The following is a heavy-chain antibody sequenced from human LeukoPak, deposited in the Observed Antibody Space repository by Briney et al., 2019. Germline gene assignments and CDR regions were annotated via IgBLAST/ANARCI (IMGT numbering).Heavy chain of an antibody. Sequence: GGSLRLSCAASGISVSSKYMSWVRQAPGKGLEWVSVIYSGGNTYYADSVKGRFTISRDNSKNTLYLQMTSLRAEDTAVYYCARADYYDSSGYNDYWGQGTLVTVSS. CDR3: ARADYYDSSGYNDY. CDR2: IYSGGNT. J-gene: IGHJ4*02. D-gene: IGHD3-22*01. CDR1: GISVSSKY. V-gene: IGHV3-53*01.